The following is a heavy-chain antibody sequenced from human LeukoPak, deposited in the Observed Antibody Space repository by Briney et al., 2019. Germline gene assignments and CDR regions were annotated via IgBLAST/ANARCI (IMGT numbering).Heavy chain of an antibody. V-gene: IGHV1-2*02. D-gene: IGHD2-15*01. J-gene: IGHJ4*02. CDR1: GYTFTNYY. CDR3: ARIISSDIPAGSRRDY. Sequence: ASVKVSCKASGYTFTNYYMHWVRQAPGQGLEWMGWINPNSGGTNYAQKFQGRVTMTRDTSISTAYMELSRLRSDDTAVYYCARIISSDIPAGSRRDYWGQGTLVTVSS. CDR2: INPNSGGT.